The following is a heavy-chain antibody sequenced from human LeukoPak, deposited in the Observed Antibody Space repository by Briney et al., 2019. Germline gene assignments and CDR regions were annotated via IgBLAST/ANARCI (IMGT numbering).Heavy chain of an antibody. CDR1: GGSISSYY. D-gene: IGHD5-18*01. CDR3: ARVDTAMGIFDY. J-gene: IGHJ4*02. CDR2: IYYSGST. Sequence: SETLCLTCTVSGGSISSYYWSWIRQPPGKGLEWIGYIYYSGSTNYNPSLKSRVTISVDTSKNQFSLKLSSVTAADTAVYYCARVDTAMGIFDYWGQGTLVTVSS. V-gene: IGHV4-59*08.